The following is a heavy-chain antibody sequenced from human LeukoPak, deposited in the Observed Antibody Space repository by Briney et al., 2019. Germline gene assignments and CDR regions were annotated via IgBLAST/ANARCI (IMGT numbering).Heavy chain of an antibody. J-gene: IGHJ4*02. D-gene: IGHD3-22*01. CDR2: ISGSGSRR. CDR3: AKTYDSTDY. V-gene: IGHV3-23*01. Sequence: GGSLRLSXAASGFTFSKYGMNWVRQAPGKGLEWVSNISGSGSRRYYVDSVKGRFTISRDNSKNTLYLQMNSLRAEDTAIYYCAKTYDSTDYWGQGTLVTVSS. CDR1: GFTFSKYG.